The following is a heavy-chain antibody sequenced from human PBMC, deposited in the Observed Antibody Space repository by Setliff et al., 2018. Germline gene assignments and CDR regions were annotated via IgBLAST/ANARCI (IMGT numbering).Heavy chain of an antibody. V-gene: IGHV3-21*01. CDR3: ARELAGIISGSYYPDAVDI. CDR1: GFTFSSYS. Sequence: PGGSLRLSCAASGFTFSSYSMNWVRQAPGKGLEWVSSISSSSSYIYYADSVKGRFTISRDNAKNSLYLQMNSLRAEDTAVYYCARELAGIISGSYYPDAVDIWGQGTMVTV. D-gene: IGHD1-26*01. J-gene: IGHJ3*02. CDR2: ISSSSSYI.